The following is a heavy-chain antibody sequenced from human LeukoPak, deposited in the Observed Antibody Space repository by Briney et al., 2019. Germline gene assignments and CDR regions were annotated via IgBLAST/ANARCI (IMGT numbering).Heavy chain of an antibody. CDR1: GGSFSGYY. CDR2: INHSGST. J-gene: IGHJ4*02. V-gene: IGHV4-34*01. D-gene: IGHD3-16*01. CDR3: ARIKSEEHGRVPFDY. Sequence: SETLSLTCAVYGGSFSGYYWSWIRQPPGKGLEWIGEINHSGSTNYNPSLKSRVTISVDTSKNQFSLKLSSVTAADTAVYYCARIKSEEHGRVPFDYWGQGTLVTVSS.